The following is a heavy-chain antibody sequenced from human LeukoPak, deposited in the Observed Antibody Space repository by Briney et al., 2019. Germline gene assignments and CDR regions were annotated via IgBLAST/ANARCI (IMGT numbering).Heavy chain of an antibody. CDR1: GFTFSNYA. CDR2: ISNTGSDT. Sequence: GGSLRLSCAASGFTFSNYAMSWVRQAPGKGLEWVSTISNTGSDTYYADSVLGRFTISRDNSENTLYLQMNNLRAEDTAIHSCAKVPYSDYGSGRPPFMDVWGQGTTVAVSS. V-gene: IGHV3-23*01. J-gene: IGHJ6*02. D-gene: IGHD3-10*01. CDR3: AKVPYSDYGSGRPPFMDV.